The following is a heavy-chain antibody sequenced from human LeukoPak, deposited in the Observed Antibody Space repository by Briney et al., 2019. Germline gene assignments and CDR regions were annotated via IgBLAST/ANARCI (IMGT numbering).Heavy chain of an antibody. CDR3: ARGQLHSSSWHDY. CDR2: FYNSGRS. CDR1: DDSISDYY. J-gene: IGHJ4*02. D-gene: IGHD6-13*01. Sequence: SETLSLTCTVSDDSISDYYRGWIRQPPGKGLEWIGYFYNSGRSTYNPSLKSRVTISADTSKNHFSLKLNSVTTADTAVYYCARGQLHSSSWHDYWGQGTLVTVSS. V-gene: IGHV4-59*01.